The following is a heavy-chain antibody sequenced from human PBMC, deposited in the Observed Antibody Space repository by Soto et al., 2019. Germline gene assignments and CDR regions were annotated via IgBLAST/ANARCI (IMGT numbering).Heavy chain of an antibody. CDR3: TRENIENSDGLYDAFDI. J-gene: IGHJ3*02. CDR2: MNPKSGGA. Sequence: ASVKVSCKTSGYTFTDYYTHWVRQAPGQGLEWMGWMNPKSGGAYFAQKIHGSVTLTRDKTIGRAYIEVNSLTSDDTAVYFCTRENIENSDGLYDAFDIWGQGTTVTVSS. V-gene: IGHV1-2*02. CDR1: GYTFTDYY. D-gene: IGHD5-18*01.